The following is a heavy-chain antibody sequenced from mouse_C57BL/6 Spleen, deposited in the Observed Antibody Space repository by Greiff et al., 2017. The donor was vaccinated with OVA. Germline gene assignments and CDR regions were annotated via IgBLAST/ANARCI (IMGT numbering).Heavy chain of an antibody. J-gene: IGHJ1*03. CDR2: IYWDDDK. D-gene: IGHD2-4*01. Sequence: QVTLKESGPGILQSSQTLSLTCSFSGFSLSTSGMGVSWIRQPSGKGLEWLAHIYWDDDKRYNPSLKSRLTISKDTSRNQVFLQITSVDTADTATYYSARSLIYYDYDFWYSGVWGTGTTVSVSS. CDR3: ARSLIYYDYDFWYSGV. V-gene: IGHV8-12*01. CDR1: GFSLSTSGMG.